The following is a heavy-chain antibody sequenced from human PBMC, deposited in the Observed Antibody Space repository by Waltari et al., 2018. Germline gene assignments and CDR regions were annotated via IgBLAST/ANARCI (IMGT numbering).Heavy chain of an antibody. V-gene: IGHV3-23*01. CDR2: AGSST. D-gene: IGHD1-26*01. CDR3: VKGLSGSYSH. CDR1: GFTFSTYG. Sequence: EVQLLESGGGLVQPGGSLRLSCAASGFTFSTYGMSWVRQAPGKGLEWVSAAGSSTYYADSVKGRFTISRDNSKSTLYLQMNSLRAEDTAIYYCVKGLSGSYSHWGQGTLVTVSS. J-gene: IGHJ4*02.